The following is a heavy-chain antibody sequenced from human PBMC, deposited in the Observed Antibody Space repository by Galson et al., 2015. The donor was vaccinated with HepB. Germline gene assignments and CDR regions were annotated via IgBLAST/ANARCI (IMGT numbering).Heavy chain of an antibody. CDR2: IYYSGST. D-gene: IGHD3-3*01. Sequence: LVKPTQTLTLTCTFSGFSLSTSGMCVSWIRQHPGEGLEWIGYIYYSGSTHYNPSLKSRVTISVDTSKNQFSLKLSSVTAADTAVYYCAREGADDFWNGYYKGGNYFDYWGQGTLVTVSS. CDR1: GFSLSTSGMC. J-gene: IGHJ4*02. CDR3: AREGADDFWNGYYKGGNYFDY. V-gene: IGHV4-31*03.